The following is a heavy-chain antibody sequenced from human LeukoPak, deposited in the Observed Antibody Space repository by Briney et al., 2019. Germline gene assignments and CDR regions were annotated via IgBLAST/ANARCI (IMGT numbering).Heavy chain of an antibody. J-gene: IGHJ4*02. Sequence: ASVTVSCTASGGTFSSYAISWVRQAPGQGLEWMGGIIPIFGTANYAQKFQGRVTITADESTSTAYMELSSLRSEDTAVYYCARGLGYCSGGSCPIGWGQGTLVTVSS. D-gene: IGHD2-15*01. CDR2: IIPIFGTA. CDR1: GGTFSSYA. CDR3: ARGLGYCSGGSCPIG. V-gene: IGHV1-69*13.